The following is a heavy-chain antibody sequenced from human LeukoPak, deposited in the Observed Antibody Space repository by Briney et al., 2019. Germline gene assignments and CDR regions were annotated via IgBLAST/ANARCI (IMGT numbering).Heavy chain of an antibody. Sequence: GGSLRLSCAASGFTFDDYGMSWVRQAPGRGLEWVSGINWNGGSTGYAESVKGRFTISRDNAKNSLYLQMNSLRAEDTALYYCARGYTIFGVVRFDPWGQGTLVTVSS. CDR1: GFTFDDYG. CDR3: ARGYTIFGVVRFDP. D-gene: IGHD3-3*01. V-gene: IGHV3-20*04. CDR2: INWNGGST. J-gene: IGHJ5*02.